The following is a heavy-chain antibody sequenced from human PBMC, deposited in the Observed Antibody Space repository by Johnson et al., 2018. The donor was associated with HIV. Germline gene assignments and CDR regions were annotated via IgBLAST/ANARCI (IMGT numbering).Heavy chain of an antibody. Sequence: QMLLVESGGGVVQPGGSLRLSCAASGFTFSSYGMHWVRQAPGKGLEWVAVISYDGSNKYYTESLKGRITISRDNSMNTLYLQMNSLRPEDTAVYYCASLGYTSGWIVSDDGFDVWGQGTLVTVSS. CDR2: ISYDGSNK. D-gene: IGHD6-19*01. V-gene: IGHV3-30*19. CDR1: GFTFSSYG. CDR3: ASLGYTSGWIVSDDGFDV. J-gene: IGHJ3*01.